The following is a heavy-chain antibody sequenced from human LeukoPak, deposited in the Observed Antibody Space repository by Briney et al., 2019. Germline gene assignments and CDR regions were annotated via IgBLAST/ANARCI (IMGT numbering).Heavy chain of an antibody. CDR1: GFTFSSYA. J-gene: IGHJ4*02. D-gene: IGHD6-19*01. V-gene: IGHV3-23*01. Sequence: GGSLRLSCAASGFTFSSYAMSWVRQAPGKGLEWVSTITTRSGSTYYADSVKGRFTISRDNSKNTLYLQMNSLRAEDTAVYYCAKGVSWRVAGTMGLDYWGQGTLVTVSS. CDR3: AKGVSWRVAGTMGLDY. CDR2: ITTRSGST.